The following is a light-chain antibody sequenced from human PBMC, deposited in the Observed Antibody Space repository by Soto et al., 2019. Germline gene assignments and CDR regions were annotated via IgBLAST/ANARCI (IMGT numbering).Light chain of an antibody. CDR2: GAS. CDR3: QQYRSSPLT. V-gene: IGKV3-20*01. Sequence: VLTQSPGTLSLSPGDRATLSCRASQSVTANYLAWYQQKPGQSPRRLIYGASSRATDIPGRFSGSGSGTDFTITITRVEPEDYAVYFWQQYRSSPLTFGGGTKVEIK. CDR1: QSVTANY. J-gene: IGKJ4*01.